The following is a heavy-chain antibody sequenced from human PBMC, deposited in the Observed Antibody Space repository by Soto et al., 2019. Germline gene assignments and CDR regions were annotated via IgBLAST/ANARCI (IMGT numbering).Heavy chain of an antibody. J-gene: IGHJ4*02. V-gene: IGHV1-8*01. D-gene: IGHD3-3*01. Sequence: GASVKVSCKASGYTFTSYDINWVRQAPGQGLEWVGWINPTSEYTAHAQKFQGRVTLTREISTATAYMELSSLTSEDTAVHYCASAGGYYDFWSGYSLGYWGQGTLVTVSS. CDR3: ASAGGYYDFWSGYSLGY. CDR1: GYTFTSYD. CDR2: INPTSEYT.